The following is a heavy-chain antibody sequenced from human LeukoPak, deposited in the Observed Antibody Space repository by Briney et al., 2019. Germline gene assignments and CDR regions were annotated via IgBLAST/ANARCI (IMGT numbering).Heavy chain of an antibody. CDR1: EFTFSDYY. V-gene: IGHV3-11*05. CDR2: ISSSSSER. CDR3: ARGHHGMEV. J-gene: IGHJ6*02. Sequence: GGSLRLSCIASEFTFSDYYVSWIRQAPGKGLEWVSYISSSSSERDYADSVKGRFTISRDNAKNSLFLQMISLRAEDTAVYYCARGHHGMEVWGRGTTVIVSS.